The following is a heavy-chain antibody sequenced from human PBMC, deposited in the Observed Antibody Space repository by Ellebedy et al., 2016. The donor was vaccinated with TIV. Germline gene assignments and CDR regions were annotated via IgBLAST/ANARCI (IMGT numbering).Heavy chain of an antibody. D-gene: IGHD4-17*01. J-gene: IGHJ3*01. CDR1: GFTFGGFG. Sequence: GGSLRLSXSGSGFTFGGFGIHWVRQSPGKGLGWVAVVSYDGSKKSYSDSVGGRFTVSRDNSNNVVHLHMNKLKTEDTAVYYCAREDGDYPVDAFDVWGQGTMVSVSS. CDR3: AREDGDYPVDAFDV. CDR2: VSYDGSKK. V-gene: IGHV3-30*03.